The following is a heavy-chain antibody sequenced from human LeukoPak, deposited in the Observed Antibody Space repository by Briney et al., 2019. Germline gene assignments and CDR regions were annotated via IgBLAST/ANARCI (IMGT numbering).Heavy chain of an antibody. Sequence: GGSLRLSCAASGFTFSSYWMSWVRQAPGKGLEWVGRIKAKPHGGTTDYAAPVKGRFTISRDDSRNTLYLQMNSLKTEDTAVYYCTTDGVGIEGATFDYWGQGILVTVSS. V-gene: IGHV3-15*01. CDR3: TTDGVGIEGATFDY. J-gene: IGHJ4*02. CDR2: IKAKPHGGTT. D-gene: IGHD1-26*01. CDR1: GFTFSSYW.